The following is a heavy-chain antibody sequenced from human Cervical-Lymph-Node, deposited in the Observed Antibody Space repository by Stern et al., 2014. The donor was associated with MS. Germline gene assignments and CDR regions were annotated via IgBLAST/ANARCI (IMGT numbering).Heavy chain of an antibody. CDR2: VNANSCGT. D-gene: IGHD3-10*01. V-gene: IGHV1-2*02. Sequence: QMQLVQSGAEMKKPGASVKVSCKASGYTLTGYYIHWVRQAPGQGLEWMGWVNANSCGTKYAQNFQGRVTMTTDTSINTAYMEMSGLTSDDTAVYFCARDRIGDGDLSLDNWGQGTLVTVSS. CDR3: ARDRIGDGDLSLDN. CDR1: GYTLTGYY. J-gene: IGHJ4*02.